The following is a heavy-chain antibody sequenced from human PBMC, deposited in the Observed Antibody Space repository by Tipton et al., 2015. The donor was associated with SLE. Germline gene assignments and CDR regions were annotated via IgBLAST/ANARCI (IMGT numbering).Heavy chain of an antibody. CDR1: GYSLSNDAYY. Sequence: TLSLTCAVSGYSLSNDAYYWSWLRQHPGKGLEWIGYIYYSGSTYYNPSLKSRLTISIDTSKNQFSLRLGSVTAADTAIYYCASAGYANSWWTYWGQGSLVTVSS. D-gene: IGHD6-13*01. CDR3: ASAGYANSWWTY. CDR2: IYYSGST. J-gene: IGHJ4*02. V-gene: IGHV4-31*11.